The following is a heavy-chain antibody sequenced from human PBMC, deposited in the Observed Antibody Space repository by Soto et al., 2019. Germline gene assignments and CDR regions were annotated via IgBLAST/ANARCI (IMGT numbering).Heavy chain of an antibody. CDR1: GGSVSSTSYY. CDR2: IHYSGST. CDR3: VRAWENIYFDY. D-gene: IGHD1-26*01. Sequence: QVQLQESGPGLVKPSETLSLTCTVSGGSVSSTSYYWSWIRQPPGKGLEWIGYIHYSGSTNYKPPLNRRVTISVDTSNNQFSLKLSSVTAADTAVFYCVRAWENIYFDYWGQGTLVTVSS. J-gene: IGHJ4*02. V-gene: IGHV4-61*01.